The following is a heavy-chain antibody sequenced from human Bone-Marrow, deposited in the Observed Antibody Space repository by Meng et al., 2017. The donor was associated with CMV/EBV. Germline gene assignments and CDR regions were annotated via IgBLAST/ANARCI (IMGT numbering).Heavy chain of an antibody. CDR2: INWNGGST. Sequence: GESLKISCAASGFTFDDYGMSWVRQAPGKGLEWVSGINWNGGSTGYADSVKGRFTISRDNAKTSLYLQMNSLRAEDTALYHCARDRGYSNRGANWFDPWGQGTLVTVSS. D-gene: IGHD4-11*01. CDR1: GFTFDDYG. V-gene: IGHV3-20*01. J-gene: IGHJ5*02. CDR3: ARDRGYSNRGANWFDP.